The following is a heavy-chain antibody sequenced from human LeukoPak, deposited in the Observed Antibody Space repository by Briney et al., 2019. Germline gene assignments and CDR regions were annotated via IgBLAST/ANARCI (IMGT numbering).Heavy chain of an antibody. V-gene: IGHV3-21*01. CDR1: GFTFSSYG. CDR3: ARVSSGWTSTFAYFDY. D-gene: IGHD6-19*01. CDR2: ITSTSSYI. J-gene: IGHJ4*02. Sequence: GGSLRLSCAASGFTFSSYGMSWVRQAPGKGLEWVSSITSTSSYIYYADSVKGRFTISRDNAKNSLYLQVNSLRAEDTAVYYCARVSSGWTSTFAYFDYWGQGTLVTVSS.